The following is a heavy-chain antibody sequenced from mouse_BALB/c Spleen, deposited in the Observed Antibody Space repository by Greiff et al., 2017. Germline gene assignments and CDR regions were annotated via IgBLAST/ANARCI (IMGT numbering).Heavy chain of an antibody. CDR3: ARYGYDGVDY. D-gene: IGHD2-2*01. V-gene: IGHV1-87*01. CDR2: IYPGDGDT. J-gene: IGHJ2*01. CDR1: GYTFTSYW. Sequence: VQLVESGAELARPGASVKLSCKASGYTFTSYWMQWVKQRPGQGLEWIGAIYPGDGDTRYTQKFKGKATLTADKSSSTAYMQLSSLASEDSAVYYCARYGYDGVDYWGQGTTLTVSS.